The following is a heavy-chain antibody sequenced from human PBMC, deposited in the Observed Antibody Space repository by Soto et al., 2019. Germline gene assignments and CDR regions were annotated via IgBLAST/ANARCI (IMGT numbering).Heavy chain of an antibody. D-gene: IGHD6-13*01. CDR2: IIPIFGTA. V-gene: IGHV1-69*06. CDR3: ARASSSCYYYYYGMDV. CDR1: GGTFSSYA. J-gene: IGHJ6*02. Sequence: SVKVSCKASGGTFSSYAISWVRQAPGQGLEWMGGIIPIFGTANYAQKFQGRVTITADKSTSTAYMELSSLRSEETAVYYCARASSSCYYYYYGMDVWGRGTTVTVSS.